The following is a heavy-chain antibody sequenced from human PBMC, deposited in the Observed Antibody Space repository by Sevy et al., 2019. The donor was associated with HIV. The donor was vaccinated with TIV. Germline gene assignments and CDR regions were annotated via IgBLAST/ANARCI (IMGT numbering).Heavy chain of an antibody. D-gene: IGHD2-21*02. CDR2: FNPNSGGT. CDR1: GYTFNSFY. V-gene: IGHV1-2*02. J-gene: IGHJ4*02. Sequence: ASVKVSCKASGYTFNSFYIHWVRQAPGQGLEWMGWFNPNSGGTPYAQKFQGRLTLTRDTSISVAYMDLTSLRSNDTAVYYCVRDRFYGGDSVTFAGDFWGQGTLVTVSS. CDR3: VRDRFYGGDSVTFAGDF.